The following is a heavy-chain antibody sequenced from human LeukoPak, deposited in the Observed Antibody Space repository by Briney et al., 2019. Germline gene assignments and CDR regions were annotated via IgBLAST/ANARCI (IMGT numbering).Heavy chain of an antibody. V-gene: IGHV3-30*02. CDR2: IWYGGSNK. CDR3: AKDQCSSTSCYYFDY. Sequence: GGSLRLSCAASGFTFSSYGMHWVRQAPGKGLEWVAVIWYGGSNKYYADSVKGRFTISRDNSENTLYLQMNSLRAEDTAVYYCAKDQCSSTSCYYFDYWGQGTLVTVSS. J-gene: IGHJ4*02. CDR1: GFTFSSYG. D-gene: IGHD2-2*01.